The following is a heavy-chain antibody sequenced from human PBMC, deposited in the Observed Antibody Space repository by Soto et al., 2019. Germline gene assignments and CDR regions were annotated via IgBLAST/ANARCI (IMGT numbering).Heavy chain of an antibody. CDR1: GFTFSSYS. V-gene: IGHV3-21*01. D-gene: IGHD2-2*01. Sequence: EVQLVESGGGLVKPGGSLRLSCAASGFTFSSYSMNWVRQAPGKGLEWVSSISSSSSYIYYADSVKGRFTISRDNAKNSLYLQMNSLRAEDTAVYYCARTTPWRYCSSTSCYGGEDYWGQGTLVTVSS. CDR3: ARTTPWRYCSSTSCYGGEDY. J-gene: IGHJ4*02. CDR2: ISSSSSYI.